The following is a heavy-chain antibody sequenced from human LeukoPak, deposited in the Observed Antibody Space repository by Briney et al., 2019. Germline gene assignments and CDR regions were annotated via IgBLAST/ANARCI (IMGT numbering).Heavy chain of an antibody. J-gene: IGHJ5*02. Sequence: GGSLRLSCAASGFTFSSCSMNWVRQAPGKGLEWVSHISSGSSAKYYADSVKGRFTISRDNAKNSLYLQMNSLRVEDTAVYYCASEGSTTDWFDPWGQGTLVTVSS. V-gene: IGHV3-48*01. CDR1: GFTFSSCS. D-gene: IGHD4-17*01. CDR3: ASEGSTTDWFDP. CDR2: ISSGSSAK.